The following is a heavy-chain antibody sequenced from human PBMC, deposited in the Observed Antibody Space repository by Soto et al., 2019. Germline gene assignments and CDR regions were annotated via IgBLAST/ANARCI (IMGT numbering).Heavy chain of an antibody. D-gene: IGHD6-13*01. CDR2: INPNSGGT. Sequence: GASVKVSCKASGYTFTGYYMHWVRQAPGQGLEWMGWINPNSGGTNYAQKFQGWVTMTRDTSISTAYMELSRLRSDDTAVYYCARAIPTSGYSSSWYYDYWGQGTLVTVSS. J-gene: IGHJ4*02. CDR3: ARAIPTSGYSSSWYYDY. CDR1: GYTFTGYY. V-gene: IGHV1-2*04.